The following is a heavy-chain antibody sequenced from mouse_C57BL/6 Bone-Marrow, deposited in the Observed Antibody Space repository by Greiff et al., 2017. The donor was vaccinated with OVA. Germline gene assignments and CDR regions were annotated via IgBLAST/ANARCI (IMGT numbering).Heavy chain of an antibody. CDR2: IYPRSGNT. CDR1: GYTFTSYG. Sequence: QVQLKESGAELARPGASVKLSCKASGYTFTSYGISWVKLRTGQGLEWIGEIYPRSGNTYYNEKFKGKATLTADKSSSTAYMELRSLTSEDSAVYFCAREGWDGFDYWGQGTTLTVSS. V-gene: IGHV1-81*01. J-gene: IGHJ2*01. D-gene: IGHD4-1*01. CDR3: AREGWDGFDY.